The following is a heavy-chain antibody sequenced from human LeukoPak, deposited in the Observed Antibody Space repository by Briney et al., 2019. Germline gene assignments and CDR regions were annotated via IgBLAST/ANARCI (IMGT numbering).Heavy chain of an antibody. D-gene: IGHD3-22*01. CDR3: AREEFLHEIDSSGYFVY. Sequence: SETLSLTCTVSGGSITGYYWNWIRQPAGQRLEWLGRVYSSGVGNYNPSLTSRVNMSVDTSKNQFSLKLTSLTAADTAVYYCAREEFLHEIDSSGYFVYWGQGTLVTVSS. CDR2: VYSSGVG. J-gene: IGHJ4*02. CDR1: GGSITGYY. V-gene: IGHV4-4*07.